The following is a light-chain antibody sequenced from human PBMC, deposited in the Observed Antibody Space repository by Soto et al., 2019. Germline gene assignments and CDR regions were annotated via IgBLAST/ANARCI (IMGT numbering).Light chain of an antibody. V-gene: IGKV1-5*01. CDR3: QQYNSYPYT. CDR2: DAS. Sequence: DIQLTQSPSTLSASVGDRLTITCRVSQSISSWLAWYQQKPGKAPKLLIYDASSLESGVPSRFSGSGSGTEFTLTISSLQPDDFATYYCQQYNSYPYTFGQGTKLEIK. CDR1: QSISSW. J-gene: IGKJ2*01.